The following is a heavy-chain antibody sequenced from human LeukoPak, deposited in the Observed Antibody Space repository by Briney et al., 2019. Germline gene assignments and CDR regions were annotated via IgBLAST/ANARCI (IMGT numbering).Heavy chain of an antibody. CDR1: GFTFGPFA. Sequence: GGSLRLSCVDSGFTFGPFAMCWVRQAPGKGLEWVSTISGAGGGTYYADSVKGRFTISRDNSKNTLYLQMNSLRAEDTAVYYCAKPESQQLVQFDSFDLWGQGTMVTVSS. CDR3: AKPESQQLVQFDSFDL. CDR2: ISGAGGGT. J-gene: IGHJ3*01. D-gene: IGHD6-13*01. V-gene: IGHV3-23*01.